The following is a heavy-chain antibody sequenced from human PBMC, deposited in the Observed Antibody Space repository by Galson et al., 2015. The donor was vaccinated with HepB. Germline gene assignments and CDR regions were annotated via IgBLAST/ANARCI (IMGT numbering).Heavy chain of an antibody. CDR1: GFTFSDYY. D-gene: IGHD1-26*01. CDR3: ARASRGLLYAFDI. Sequence: SLRLSCAASGFTFSDYYMSWIRQAPGKGLEWVSYNSSSGSTIYYADSVKGRFTISRDNAKNSLYLQMNSLRAEDTAVYYCARASRGLLYAFDIWGQGTMVTVSS. CDR2: NSSSGSTI. V-gene: IGHV3-11*01. J-gene: IGHJ3*02.